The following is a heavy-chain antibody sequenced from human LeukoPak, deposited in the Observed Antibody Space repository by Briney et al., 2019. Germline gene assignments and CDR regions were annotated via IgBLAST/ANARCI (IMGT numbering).Heavy chain of an antibody. V-gene: IGHV3-7*01. CDR1: GFTFSSYW. CDR2: IKQDGSEK. D-gene: IGHD3-3*01. CDR3: ARVQYYDFWSGDGGVDP. Sequence: GGSLRLSCAASGFTFSSYWMSWVRQAPGKGLEWVANIKQDGSEKYYVDSVKGRLTISRDNAKNSLYMQMNSLRAEDTAVYYCARVQYYDFWSGDGGVDPWGQGTLVTVSS. J-gene: IGHJ5*02.